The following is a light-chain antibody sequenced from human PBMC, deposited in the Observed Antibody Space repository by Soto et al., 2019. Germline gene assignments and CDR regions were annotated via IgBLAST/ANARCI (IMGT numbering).Light chain of an antibody. V-gene: IGKV3-11*01. CDR3: QQRSNWPPWT. CDR1: QSIRNY. J-gene: IGKJ1*01. CDR2: DAC. Sequence: EIVLTQSPATLSLSPGERATLSCRASQSIRNYLAWYRQKPGQAPSLLIYDACNRATGIPARFSGSGSGTDSTLTISSLEPEDFAVYYCQQRSNWPPWTFGQGTKVDIK.